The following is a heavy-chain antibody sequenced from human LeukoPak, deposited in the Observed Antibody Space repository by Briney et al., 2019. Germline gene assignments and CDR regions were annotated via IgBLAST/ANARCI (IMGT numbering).Heavy chain of an antibody. D-gene: IGHD3-16*01. Sequence: SETLSLTCTVSGGSISSGSYYWSWLRQPPGKGLEWIGRIYTSGSTNYNPSLKSRVTISVDTSKNQFSLKLSSVTAADTAVYYCARWGAGDYWGQGTLVTVSS. CDR3: ARWGAGDY. CDR2: IYTSGST. J-gene: IGHJ4*02. V-gene: IGHV4-61*02. CDR1: GGSISSGSYY.